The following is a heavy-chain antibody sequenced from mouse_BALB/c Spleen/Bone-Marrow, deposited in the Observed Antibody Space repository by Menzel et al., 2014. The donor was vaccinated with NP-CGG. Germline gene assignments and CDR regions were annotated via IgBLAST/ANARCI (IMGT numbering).Heavy chain of an antibody. CDR2: IDPASGDT. Sequence: VQLKESGAELVKPGASVKLSCTASGFNIKDTYIHWVMQRPEQGLAWIGRIDPASGDTKFDPKFQGKATITADTSSNTAYRQVTSLTSEDTAVYYCARVNPWYFDVWGAGTTVTVSS. CDR1: GFNIKDTY. CDR3: ARVNPWYFDV. D-gene: IGHD2-2*01. V-gene: IGHV14-3*02. J-gene: IGHJ1*01.